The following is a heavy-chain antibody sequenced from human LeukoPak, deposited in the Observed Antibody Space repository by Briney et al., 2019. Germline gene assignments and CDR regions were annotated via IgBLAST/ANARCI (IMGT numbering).Heavy chain of an antibody. Sequence: SETLSLTCTVSGGSISSYYWSWIRQPAGKGLEWIGRIYSSGNTNYNPSLKSRVTMSVDTSKNQFSLKLSSVTAADTAVYYCARVEVGADDFDYFQHWGQGTLVTVSS. CDR2: IYSSGNT. D-gene: IGHD1-26*01. CDR1: GGSISSYY. J-gene: IGHJ1*01. V-gene: IGHV4-4*07. CDR3: ARVEVGADDFDYFQH.